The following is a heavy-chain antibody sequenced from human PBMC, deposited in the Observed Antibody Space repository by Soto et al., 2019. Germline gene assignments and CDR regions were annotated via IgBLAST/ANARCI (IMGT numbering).Heavy chain of an antibody. CDR3: ARFSWSYTRGFDD. J-gene: IGHJ4*02. CDR1: GFTFSDHY. CDR2: SRNKAHSYST. V-gene: IGHV3-72*01. D-gene: IGHD1-26*01. Sequence: EVQLVESGGGLVQPGGSLRLSCAASGFTFSDHYMDWVRQAPGKGLEWVGRSRNKAHSYSTEYAASVKGRFTTSRDESKNSLYRQMNSLKTEDTAVYYWARFSWSYTRGFDDWGQGTLFTVSA.